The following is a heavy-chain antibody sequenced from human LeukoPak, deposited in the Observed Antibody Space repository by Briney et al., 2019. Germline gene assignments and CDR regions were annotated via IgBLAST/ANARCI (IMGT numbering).Heavy chain of an antibody. Sequence: PGGSLRLSCTASGFTFGDYAMSWVRQAPGKGLEWVGFIRSKAYGGTTEYAASVKGRFTISRDDSKSIAYLQMNSLKTEDTAVYYCTRDYGLADYWGQGTLVTVSS. CDR3: TRDYGLADY. J-gene: IGHJ4*02. CDR1: GFTFGDYA. D-gene: IGHD3-16*01. CDR2: IRSKAYGGTT. V-gene: IGHV3-49*04.